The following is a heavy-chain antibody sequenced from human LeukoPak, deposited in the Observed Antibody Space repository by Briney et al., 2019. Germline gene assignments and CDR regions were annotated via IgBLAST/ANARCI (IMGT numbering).Heavy chain of an antibody. J-gene: IGHJ4*02. D-gene: IGHD1-1*01. CDR2: IYYSGST. V-gene: IGHV4-59*08. Sequence: SETLSLTCTVSGGSISRYYWSWIRQPPGKGLEWIGYIYYSGSTNYNPSLKRRVTISLDTSKNHYSPHLSPVTAADTAVYYCARHYTTCYYLGYWGQGTLVTVPS. CDR3: ARHYTTCYYLGY. CDR1: GGSISRYY.